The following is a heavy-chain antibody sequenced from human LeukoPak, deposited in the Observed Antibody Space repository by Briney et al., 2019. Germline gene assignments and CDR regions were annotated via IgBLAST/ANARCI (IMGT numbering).Heavy chain of an antibody. CDR1: GFTFSSYS. CDR3: ARDEDLGPEDYDILTGPDY. J-gene: IGHJ4*02. Sequence: GGSLRLSCAASGFTFSSYSMNWVRQAPGKGLEWVSSISSSSSYIYYADSVKGRFTISRDNAKNSQYLQMNSLRAEDTAVYYCARDEDLGPEDYDILTGPDYWGQGTLVTVSS. D-gene: IGHD3-9*01. V-gene: IGHV3-21*01. CDR2: ISSSSSYI.